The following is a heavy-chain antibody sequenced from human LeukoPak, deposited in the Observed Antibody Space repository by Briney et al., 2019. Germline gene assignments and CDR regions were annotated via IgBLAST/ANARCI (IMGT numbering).Heavy chain of an antibody. D-gene: IGHD6-6*01. CDR3: ARQGSSLAYFHNYLDV. CDR2: ISGSGGTT. CDR1: GFTFSDCA. J-gene: IGHJ6*03. Sequence: GGSLRPSCAASGFTFSDCAMSWFRQAPGQGLEWVSSISGSGGTTFYADSVKGRFTISRDNSKNTLYLQMNSLRAEDTAVYYCARQGSSLAYFHNYLDVWGNGTTVVVSS. V-gene: IGHV3-23*01.